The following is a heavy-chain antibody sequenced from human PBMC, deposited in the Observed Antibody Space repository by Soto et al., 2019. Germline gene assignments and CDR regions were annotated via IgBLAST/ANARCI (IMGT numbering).Heavy chain of an antibody. D-gene: IGHD3-22*01. J-gene: IGHJ6*02. CDR3: ARSHYYDSSGYYHVGYYGMDV. CDR2: IIPIFGTA. Sequence: SVKVSCKVSGGTFSSYAISWVRQAPGQGLEWMGGIIPIFGTANYAQKFQGRVTITADESTSTAYMELSSLRSEDTAVYYCARSHYYDSSGYYHVGYYGMDVWGQGTTVTVSS. V-gene: IGHV1-69*13. CDR1: GGTFSSYA.